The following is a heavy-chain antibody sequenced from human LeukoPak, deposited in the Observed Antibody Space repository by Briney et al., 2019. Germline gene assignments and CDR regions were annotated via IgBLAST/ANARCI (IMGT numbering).Heavy chain of an antibody. CDR3: ARGLPSIAAAGISSMH. CDR1: GYTFTSHD. CDR2: MNPNSGHT. J-gene: IGHJ1*01. V-gene: IGHV1-8*01. D-gene: IGHD6-13*01. Sequence: GASVKVSCKASGYTFTSHDVNWLRQATGQGLEWLGWMNPNSGHTGFAQKFQGRVTITRNTSISTAYMELSSLRSEDTAVYYCARGLPSIAAAGISSMHWGQGTLVTVSS.